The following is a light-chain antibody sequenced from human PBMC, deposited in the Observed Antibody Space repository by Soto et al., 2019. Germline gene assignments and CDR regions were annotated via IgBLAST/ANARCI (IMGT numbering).Light chain of an antibody. CDR1: QFLNSNY. J-gene: IGKJ5*01. CDR3: QQYGSSPPIT. V-gene: IGKV3-20*01. CDR2: GAS. Sequence: EIVLTQSPGTLSLSPGERATLSCRASQFLNSNYLAWYQQKPGQAPRLLIYGASSRATGIPDRFRGSGSGTDVTLTVSRREPEEFAGYYGQQYGSSPPITFGQGTRLDIK.